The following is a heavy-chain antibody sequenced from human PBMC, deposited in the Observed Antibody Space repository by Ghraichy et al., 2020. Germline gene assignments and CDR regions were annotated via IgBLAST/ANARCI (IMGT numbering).Heavy chain of an antibody. J-gene: IGHJ4*02. CDR3: ANGSARPPWYFPY. D-gene: IGHD6-6*01. CDR1: GGAFNGYY. V-gene: IGHV4-34*01. CDR2: ITRSGRT. Sequence: ETLSLTCAVDGGAFNGYYWTWIRQAPGKGLEWVGEITRSGRTNYSPSLKSRVIISVDTSKNQFSLRLSSVTAADTAVYYCANGSARPPWYFPYWGQGTLVTVSS.